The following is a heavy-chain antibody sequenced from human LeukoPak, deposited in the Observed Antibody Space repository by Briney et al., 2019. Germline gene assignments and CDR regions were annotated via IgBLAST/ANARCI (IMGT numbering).Heavy chain of an antibody. CDR1: GGSFSRYY. CDR3: ARGATISETGYFDF. J-gene: IGHJ4*03. V-gene: IGHV4-34*01. Sequence: SETLSLTCAVYGGSFSRYYWSXXRQXPGKXLXXXAEIDHRGDTNYNPSVRSRVTXSVDTSKNXFSLKVKSLSAADTAVYYCARGATISETGYFDFWGQGTLVTVSS. CDR2: IDHRGDT. D-gene: IGHD5-24*01.